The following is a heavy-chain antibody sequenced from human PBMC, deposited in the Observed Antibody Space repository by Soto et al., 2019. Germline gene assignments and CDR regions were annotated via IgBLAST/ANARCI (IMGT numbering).Heavy chain of an antibody. CDR2: INPYGGST. V-gene: IGHV1-46*01. CDR3: ARALIRADS. J-gene: IGHJ4*02. D-gene: IGHD6-19*01. Sequence: GASVKVPCKASGYILANYYMHWVRQAPGQGLEWMAIINPYGGSTNYAQNFQGRLTLTSDTSTSTVYMELSSLRSEDTAVYYCARALIRADSWGQGTLVTVS. CDR1: GYILANYY.